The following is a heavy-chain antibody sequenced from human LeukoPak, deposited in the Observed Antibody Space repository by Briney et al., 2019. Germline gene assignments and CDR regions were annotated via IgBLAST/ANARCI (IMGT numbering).Heavy chain of an antibody. Sequence: GGSLKISCKGSGYSFTTYWIAWVRQMPGKGLERKGMIYPGVSDTRYSPSFQGQVTISADKSINTAYLQWSSLRASDTAMYYCARLLEGVAGTWGYWGQGTPVTVSS. J-gene: IGHJ4*02. CDR1: GYSFTTYW. V-gene: IGHV5-51*01. CDR3: ARLLEGVAGTWGY. D-gene: IGHD6-19*01. CDR2: IYPGVSDT.